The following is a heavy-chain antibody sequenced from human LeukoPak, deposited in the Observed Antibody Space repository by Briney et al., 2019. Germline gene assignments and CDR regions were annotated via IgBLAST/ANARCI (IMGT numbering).Heavy chain of an antibody. CDR2: MNPNSGNT. J-gene: IGHJ6*03. Sequence: GASVKVSCKASGYTFTSYYMHWVRQAPGQGLEWMGWMNPNSGNTGYAQKFQGRVTITRNTSISTAYMELSSLRSEDTAVYYCARAAVAGSLYYYYYMDVWGKGTTVTVSS. V-gene: IGHV1-8*03. CDR3: ARAAVAGSLYYYYYMDV. CDR1: GYTFTSYY. D-gene: IGHD6-19*01.